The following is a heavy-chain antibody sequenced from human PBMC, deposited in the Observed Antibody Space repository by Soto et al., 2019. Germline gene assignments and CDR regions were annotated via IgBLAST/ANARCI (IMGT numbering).Heavy chain of an antibody. J-gene: IGHJ6*02. CDR3: ARGGDSSTWSNLLDRSGLDV. V-gene: IGHV1-69*06. CDR1: EGTFSSYA. D-gene: IGHD3-22*01. CDR2: SAPLSRTT. Sequence: VQLVQSGAEAKKPGSSVKVSCKTSEGTFSSYAFSWVRQAPGQGLEWLGGSAPLSRTTNYAQKFQGRVTITADTSTYTVYMELSGLRSRDPAVYYCARGGDSSTWSNLLDRSGLDVWGQGTTVTVSS.